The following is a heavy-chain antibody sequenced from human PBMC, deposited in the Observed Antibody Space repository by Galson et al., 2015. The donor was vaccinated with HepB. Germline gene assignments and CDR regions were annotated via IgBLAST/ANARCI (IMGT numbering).Heavy chain of an antibody. CDR2: MNPNSCNT. V-gene: IGHV1-8*01. J-gene: IGHJ6*02. D-gene: IGHD2-2*01. Sequence: SVKVSCKASGYTFTSYDINWVRQATGQGLEWMGWMNPNSCNTGYAQKFQGRVTMTRNTSISTAYMELSSLRSEDTAVYYCARWGVPAAPYYYYYGMDVWGQGTTVTVSS. CDR3: ARWGVPAAPYYYYYGMDV. CDR1: GYTFTSYD.